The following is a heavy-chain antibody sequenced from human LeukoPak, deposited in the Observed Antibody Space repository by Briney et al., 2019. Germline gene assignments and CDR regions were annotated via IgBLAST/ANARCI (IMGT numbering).Heavy chain of an antibody. CDR3: ATNSSGSALDY. CDR2: IYNIGSV. J-gene: IGHJ4*02. D-gene: IGHD3-22*01. CDR1: GASTDRRVSTNSYY. V-gene: IGHV4-61*05. Sequence: SETLSLTCTVSGASTDRRVSTNSYYWSWIRQFPGKGLEWIGNIYNIGSVTYKPSLRSRVTMSIDMSKKQLSLRLTSVTAADTAVYFCATNSSGSALDYWGQGILVTVSS.